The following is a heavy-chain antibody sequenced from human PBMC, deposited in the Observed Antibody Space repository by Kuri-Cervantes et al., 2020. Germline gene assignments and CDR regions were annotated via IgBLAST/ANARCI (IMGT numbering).Heavy chain of an antibody. CDR2: ISSSSSYI. Sequence: GESLKISCAASGFTFSSYSMNWVRQAPGKGLEWVSSISSSSSYIYYADSVKGRFTISRDNAKNSLYLQMNSLRAEDTAVYYCARVADYDILTGYFGPRSFDYWGQGTLVTVSS. V-gene: IGHV3-21*01. CDR1: GFTFSSYS. CDR3: ARVADYDILTGYFGPRSFDY. J-gene: IGHJ4*02. D-gene: IGHD3-9*01.